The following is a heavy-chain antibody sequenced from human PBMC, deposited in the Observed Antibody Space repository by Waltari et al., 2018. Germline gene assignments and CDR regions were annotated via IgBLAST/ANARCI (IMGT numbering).Heavy chain of an antibody. CDR1: GGSISGGNQF. V-gene: IGHV4-39*01. Sequence: QLQLQESGPGLVKPSETLSLTCTFSGGSISGGNQFWDWIRPPPGEGLEWLGRISGSGNTNYNPSLRSRVTISVDTSKNQFSLKLSSVTAADTAVYFCARHADRGPAICGFDSWGQGTLVTVSS. D-gene: IGHD2-2*01. J-gene: IGHJ5*01. CDR3: ARHADRGPAICGFDS. CDR2: ISGSGNT.